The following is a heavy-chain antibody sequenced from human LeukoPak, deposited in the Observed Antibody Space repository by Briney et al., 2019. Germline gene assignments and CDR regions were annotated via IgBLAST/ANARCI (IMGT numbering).Heavy chain of an antibody. CDR3: ARAQDGDFGYFDY. V-gene: IGHV4-31*03. CDR1: GGSISSGGYY. Sequence: SETLSLTCTVSGGSISSGGYYWSWIRQHPRKGLEWIGYIYYSGSTYYNPSLKSRVTISVDTSKNQFSLKLSSVTAADTAVYYCARAQDGDFGYFDYWGQGTLVTVSS. J-gene: IGHJ4*02. CDR2: IYYSGST. D-gene: IGHD4-17*01.